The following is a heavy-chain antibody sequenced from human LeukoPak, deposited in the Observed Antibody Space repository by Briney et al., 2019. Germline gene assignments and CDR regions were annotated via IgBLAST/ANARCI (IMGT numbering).Heavy chain of an antibody. CDR3: AKDQILTGYYRPDYYYGMDV. Sequence: GGSLRPSCAASGFTFSNYAMSWVRQAPGKGLEWVSAISGSVGSTYYADSVEGRFTISRDNSKNTLYLQMNSLRAEDTAVYYCAKDQILTGYYRPDYYYGMDVWGQGTTVTVSS. V-gene: IGHV3-23*01. J-gene: IGHJ6*02. CDR1: GFTFSNYA. CDR2: ISGSVGST. D-gene: IGHD3-9*01.